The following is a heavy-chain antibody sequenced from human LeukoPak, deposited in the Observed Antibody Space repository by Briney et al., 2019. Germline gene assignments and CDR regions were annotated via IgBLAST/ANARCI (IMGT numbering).Heavy chain of an antibody. D-gene: IGHD1-1*01. CDR1: GGSISPYY. J-gene: IGHJ3*02. CDR2: IYSSGHT. CDR3: ARHPYSDGLDI. Sequence: SETLSLTCTVSGGSISPYYWSWIRQPPGKGLEWIAYIYSSGHTNYNPSLKGRVTISVDTSKNQFSLKLNSVTAADTAVYYCARHPYSDGLDIWGQGTMVTISS. V-gene: IGHV4-59*08.